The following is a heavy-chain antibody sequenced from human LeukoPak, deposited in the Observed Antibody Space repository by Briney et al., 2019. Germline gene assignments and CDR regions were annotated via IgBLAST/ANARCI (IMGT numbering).Heavy chain of an antibody. CDR1: GYSISSGYY. J-gene: IGHJ3*02. V-gene: IGHV4-38-2*01. Sequence: TASETLSLTCAVSGYSISSGYYWGWIRQPPGKGLEWIGSIYHSGSTYYNPSLKSRVTISVDTSKNQFSLKLSSVTAADTAVYYCGSETIFGVSNAFDIWGQGTMVTVSS. CDR3: GSETIFGVSNAFDI. CDR2: IYHSGST. D-gene: IGHD3-3*01.